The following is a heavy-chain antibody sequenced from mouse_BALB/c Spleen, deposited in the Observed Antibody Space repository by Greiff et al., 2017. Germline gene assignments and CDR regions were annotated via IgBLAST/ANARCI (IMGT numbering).Heavy chain of an antibody. CDR3: ARRAIHHYFDS. D-gene: IGHD3-1*01. CDR1: GYTFTDYW. Sequence: QVQLQQPGAELVMPGASVKMSCKASGYTFTDYWMHWVKQRPGQGLEWIGAIDTSDSYTSYNQKFKGKATLTVDESSSTAYMQLSSLTSEDSAVYYCARRAIHHYFDSWGAGTTLTVSS. V-gene: IGHV1-69*01. CDR2: IDTSDSYT. J-gene: IGHJ2*01.